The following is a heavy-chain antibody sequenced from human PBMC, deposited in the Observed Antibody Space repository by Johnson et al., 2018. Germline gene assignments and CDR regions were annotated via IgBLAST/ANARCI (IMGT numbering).Heavy chain of an antibody. Sequence: QLVESGGGLVQPGRSLRLSCAVSGFTFDDYAMHWVRQTPGKGLEWVSSISWNSGNIGYADSVKGRFTISRDNAKNSLYLQMNILRVEDTALYYCAKAKGYGFYYVMDVWGQGTTVTVSS. V-gene: IGHV3-9*01. CDR3: AKAKGYGFYYVMDV. D-gene: IGHD1-1*01. CDR1: GFTFDDYA. J-gene: IGHJ6*02. CDR2: ISWNSGNI.